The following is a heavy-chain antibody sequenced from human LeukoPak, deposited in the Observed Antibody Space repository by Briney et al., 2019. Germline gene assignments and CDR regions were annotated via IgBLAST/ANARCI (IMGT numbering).Heavy chain of an antibody. CDR1: GYTFTGYY. J-gene: IGHJ4*02. CDR2: INPNSGGT. Sequence: GASVKVSCKTSGYTFTGYYMHWVRQAPGQGLEWMGWINPNSGGTNYAQKFQGRVTMTRDTSISTAYMELSRLRSDDTAVYYCARYDSSGWYYFDYWGQGTLVTVSS. CDR3: ARYDSSGWYYFDY. V-gene: IGHV1-2*02. D-gene: IGHD6-19*01.